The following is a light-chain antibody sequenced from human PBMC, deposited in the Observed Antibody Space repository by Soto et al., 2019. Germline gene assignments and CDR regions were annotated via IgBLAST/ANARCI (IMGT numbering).Light chain of an antibody. CDR1: SGHSSYA. V-gene: IGLV4-69*01. CDR3: QTWGTGIVV. CDR2: FNSDGSP. J-gene: IGLJ2*01. Sequence: QPVLTQSPSASASLGASVKLTCTLSSGHSSYAIAWHQQQPEKGPRYLMKFNSDGSPSKGAGIPDRFSGSSSGAERYLTISSLQSGDEADYYCQTWGTGIVVFGGGTKLTVL.